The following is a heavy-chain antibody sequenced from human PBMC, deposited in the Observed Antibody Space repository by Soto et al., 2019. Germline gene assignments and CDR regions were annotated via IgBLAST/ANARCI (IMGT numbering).Heavy chain of an antibody. D-gene: IGHD2-2*01. J-gene: IGHJ4*02. CDR1: GFTVSSNY. CDR3: ARAPPYCISTSCYYFDY. Sequence: LRLSCAASGFTVSSNYMSWVRQAPGKGLEWVSVIYSGGSTYYADSVKGRFTISRDNSKNTLYLQMNSLRAEDTAVYYCARAPPYCISTSCYYFDYWGQGTLVTVSS. V-gene: IGHV3-53*01. CDR2: IYSGGST.